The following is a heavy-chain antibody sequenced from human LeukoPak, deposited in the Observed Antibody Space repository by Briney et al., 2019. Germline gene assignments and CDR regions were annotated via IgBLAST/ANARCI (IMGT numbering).Heavy chain of an antibody. Sequence: GESLQISCKGSGYRFTSYWIGWGRQMPGKGLEWMGIIYPGDSDTRYSPSFQGQVTISADKSISTAYLQWSSLKASDTAMYYCARQPQEGHVDYWGQGTLVTVSS. J-gene: IGHJ4*02. V-gene: IGHV5-51*01. CDR1: GYRFTSYW. CDR2: IYPGDSDT. CDR3: ARQPQEGHVDY.